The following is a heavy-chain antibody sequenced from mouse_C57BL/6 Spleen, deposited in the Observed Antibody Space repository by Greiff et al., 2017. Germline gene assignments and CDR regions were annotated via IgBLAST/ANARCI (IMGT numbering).Heavy chain of an antibody. Sequence: EVQLQQSGAELVKPGASVKLSCTASGFNIKDYYMHWVKQRTEQGLEWIGSIAPEDGETKYAPKFPGKATITADTSSTTAYLQLSSLTSEDTAVYYCARGGNYVWGKGTTVTVSS. J-gene: IGHJ1*03. V-gene: IGHV14-2*01. CDR1: GFNIKDYY. CDR2: IAPEDGET. CDR3: ARGGNYV. D-gene: IGHD2-1*01.